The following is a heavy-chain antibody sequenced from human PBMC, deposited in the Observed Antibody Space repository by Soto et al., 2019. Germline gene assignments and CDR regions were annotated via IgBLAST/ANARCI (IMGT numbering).Heavy chain of an antibody. CDR1: GYSFTTYG. Sequence: QVQLVQSGGEVKKPGASVKVSCKTSGYSFTTYGISWVRQAPGQGLEWMGWISAYNGNTNYAQKLQDRVTMTTDTSTSTAYMERRSLRSEDRAMYYCAREGPAPCDCYGMDVWGQGSTVTVSS. V-gene: IGHV1-18*01. CDR3: AREGPAPCDCYGMDV. J-gene: IGHJ6*02. D-gene: IGHD2-2*01. CDR2: ISAYNGNT.